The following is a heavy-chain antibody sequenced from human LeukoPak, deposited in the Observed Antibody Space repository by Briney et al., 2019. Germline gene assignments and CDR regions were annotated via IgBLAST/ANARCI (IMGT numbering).Heavy chain of an antibody. CDR1: GGTFSSYT. CDR2: IIPILGIA. CDR3: ARFRTAHYYDSSGYYPPGY. J-gene: IGHJ4*02. Sequence: SVKVSCKASGGTFSSYTISWVRQPPGQGLEWMGRIIPILGIANYAQKLQGRVTMTTDTSTSTAYMELRSLRSDDTAVYYCARFRTAHYYDSSGYYPPGYWGQGTLVTVSS. V-gene: IGHV1-69*02. D-gene: IGHD3-22*01.